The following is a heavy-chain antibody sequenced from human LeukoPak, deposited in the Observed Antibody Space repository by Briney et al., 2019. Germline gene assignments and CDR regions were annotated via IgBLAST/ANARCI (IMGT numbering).Heavy chain of an antibody. CDR3: ARGVMYGSGSYYNVPTLDY. J-gene: IGHJ4*02. V-gene: IGHV3-33*01. CDR1: GFTFSSYG. CDR2: IWYDGSNK. Sequence: GGSLRLSCAASGFTFSSYGMHWVRQAPGKGLEWVAVIWYDGSNKYYADSVKGRYTISRDNSKNTLYLQMNSLRAEDTAVYYCARGVMYGSGSYYNVPTLDYWGQGTLVTVSS. D-gene: IGHD3-10*01.